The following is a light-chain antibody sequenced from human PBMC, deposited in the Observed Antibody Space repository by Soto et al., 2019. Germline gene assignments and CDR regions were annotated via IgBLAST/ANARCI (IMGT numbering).Light chain of an antibody. J-gene: IGKJ1*01. CDR3: LQDYHYPWT. CDR2: VAY. CDR1: QRIRDD. Sequence: IQMTQSPSSLSAAVGDKVTIACRARQRIRDDLGWYQQKAGKAAKRVIYVAYSLQSGVPYRLSCSRSGTDFPLTLTRXQPADFATYYCLQDYHYPWTLGQGTKVDTK. V-gene: IGKV1-6*01.